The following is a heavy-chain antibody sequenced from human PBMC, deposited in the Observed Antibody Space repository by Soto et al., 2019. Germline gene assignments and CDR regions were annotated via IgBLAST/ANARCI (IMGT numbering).Heavy chain of an antibody. Sequence: QVQLVQSGTEVKKPGSSVKVSCKASGGTFRNYPINWVRQAPGQGLEWMGSIFPLTDIPDYAQNFQARLTISADKSTSTAYMEVSSLTSDDTAMYFCARGPLVVLNYFESWGQGTLGTVSS. V-gene: IGHV1-69*02. CDR1: GGTFRNYP. CDR3: ARGPLVVLNYFES. CDR2: IFPLTDIP. J-gene: IGHJ4*02.